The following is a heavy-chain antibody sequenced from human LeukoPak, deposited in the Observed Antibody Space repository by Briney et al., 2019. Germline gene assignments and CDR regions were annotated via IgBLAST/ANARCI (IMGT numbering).Heavy chain of an antibody. CDR2: IYYSGSA. V-gene: IGHV4-39*07. CDR3: ARVVFYYGSGSYPQQ. CDR1: GFTFSSYA. J-gene: IGHJ1*01. D-gene: IGHD3-10*01. Sequence: GSLRLSCAASGFTFSSYAMSWVRQPPGKGLEWIGSIYYSGSAYYNPSLESRVTISVDTSKNQFSLRLSSVTAADTAVYYCARVVFYYGSGSYPQQWGQGTLVTVSS.